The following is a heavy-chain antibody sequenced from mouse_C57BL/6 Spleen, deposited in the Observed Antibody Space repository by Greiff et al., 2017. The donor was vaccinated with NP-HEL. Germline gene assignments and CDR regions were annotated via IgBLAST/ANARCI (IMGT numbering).Heavy chain of an antibody. J-gene: IGHJ1*03. CDR1: GFTFTDYY. Sequence: EVMLVESGGGLVQPGGSLSLSCAASGFTFTDYYMSWVRQPPGKALEWLGFIRNKANGYTTEYSASVKGRFTISRDNSQSILYLQMNALRAEDSATYYCARSHYGSYWYFDVWGTGTTVTVSS. CDR2: IRNKANGYTT. CDR3: ARSHYGSYWYFDV. D-gene: IGHD1-1*01. V-gene: IGHV7-3*01.